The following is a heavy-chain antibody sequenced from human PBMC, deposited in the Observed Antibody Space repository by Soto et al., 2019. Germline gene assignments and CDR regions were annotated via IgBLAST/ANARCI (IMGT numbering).Heavy chain of an antibody. V-gene: IGHV2-5*02. CDR3: AHMKSETYGAITFDY. CDR1: GISLTTSGVG. J-gene: IGHJ4*02. D-gene: IGHD3-10*01. CDR2: IYWDDDK. Sequence: QITLKETGPTLVKPTQTLTLTCSVSGISLTTSGVGVGWIRQPPGKALEWLALIYWDDDKRYSPPLKSRLTITRDTPKTQVVLALTNMDPVDTATYFWAHMKSETYGAITFDYWGQGTLVTVSS.